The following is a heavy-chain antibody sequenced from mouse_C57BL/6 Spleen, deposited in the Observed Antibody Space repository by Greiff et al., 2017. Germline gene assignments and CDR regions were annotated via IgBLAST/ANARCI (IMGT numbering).Heavy chain of an antibody. V-gene: IGHV1-81*01. D-gene: IGHD3-2*02. CDR3: ASSSGSYYFDY. CDR2: IYPRSGNT. Sequence: QVQLKESGAELARPGASVKLSCKASGYTFTSYGISWVKQRTGQGLEWIGEIYPRSGNTYYNEKFKGKATLTADKSSSTAYMELRSLTSEDSAVYFCASSSGSYYFDYWGQGTTLTVSS. J-gene: IGHJ2*01. CDR1: GYTFTSYG.